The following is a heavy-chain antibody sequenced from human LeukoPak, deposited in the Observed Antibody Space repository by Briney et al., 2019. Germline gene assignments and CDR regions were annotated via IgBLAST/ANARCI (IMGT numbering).Heavy chain of an antibody. D-gene: IGHD2-2*01. J-gene: IGHJ6*03. CDR1: GFTFSDYA. Sequence: GGSLRLSCAASGFTFSDYAMSWVRQAPGKGLEWDSAISGSGGSTYYAASVKGRFSVSRDNSKNTLYLQMNSLRAEDTALYFCAKALRYCTSTNCYSGYYYYVDVWGKGTTVTVSS. CDR3: AKALRYCTSTNCYSGYYYYVDV. V-gene: IGHV3-23*01. CDR2: ISGSGGST.